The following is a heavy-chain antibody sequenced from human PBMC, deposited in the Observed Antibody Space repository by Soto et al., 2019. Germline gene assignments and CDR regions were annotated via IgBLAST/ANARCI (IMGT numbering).Heavy chain of an antibody. J-gene: IGHJ6*03. Sequence: ASVKVSCKASGYTFTSYYMHWVRQAPGQGLEWMGIINPSGGSTSYAQKLQGRVTMTTDTSTSTAYMDLRSLRSDDTAVYYCARVRQDDFWSGYSRYYYYYMDVWGKGTTVTVSS. CDR3: ARVRQDDFWSGYSRYYYYYMDV. V-gene: IGHV1-46*01. CDR1: GYTFTSYY. D-gene: IGHD3-3*01. CDR2: INPSGGST.